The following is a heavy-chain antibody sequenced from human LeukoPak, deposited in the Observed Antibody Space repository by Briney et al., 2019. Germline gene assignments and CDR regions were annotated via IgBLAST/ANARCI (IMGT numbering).Heavy chain of an antibody. Sequence: SVKVSCKASGGTFSSYAISWVRQAPGQGLEWMGRIIPIFGTANYAQKFQGRVTITTDESTSTAYMELSSLRSEDTAVYYCARTGIAVAGGAEYFQHWGQGNLVTVSS. CDR3: ARTGIAVAGGAEYFQH. V-gene: IGHV1-69*05. CDR2: IIPIFGTA. D-gene: IGHD6-19*01. CDR1: GGTFSSYA. J-gene: IGHJ1*01.